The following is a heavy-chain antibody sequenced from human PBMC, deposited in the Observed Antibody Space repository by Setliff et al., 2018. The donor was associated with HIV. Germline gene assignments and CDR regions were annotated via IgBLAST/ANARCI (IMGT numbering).Heavy chain of an antibody. V-gene: IGHV4-34*01. Sequence: LSLTCAVYGGSFSGYYWTWIRQPPGKGLEWIGEINHSGSTDYNPSLKSRVTISVDSSKNQVSLTVTSVTAADTAVYYCARHDHSDNLSYPMDVWGKGTTVTVSS. CDR2: INHSGST. CDR1: GGSFSGYY. J-gene: IGHJ6*03. CDR3: ARHDHSDNLSYPMDV. D-gene: IGHD3-22*01.